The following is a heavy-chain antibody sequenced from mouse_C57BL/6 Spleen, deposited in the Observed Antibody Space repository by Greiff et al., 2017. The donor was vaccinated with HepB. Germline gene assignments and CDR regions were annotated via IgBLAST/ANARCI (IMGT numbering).Heavy chain of an antibody. D-gene: IGHD2-4*01. CDR3: ARGIYYDSFDY. CDR2: IYPGSGST. CDR1: GYTFTSYW. Sequence: VKPGASVKMSCKASGYTFTSYWITWVKQRPGQGLEWIGDIYPGSGSTNYNEKFKSKATLTVDTSSSTAYMQLSSLTSEDSAVYYCARGIYYDSFDYWGQGTTLTVSS. J-gene: IGHJ2*01. V-gene: IGHV1-55*01.